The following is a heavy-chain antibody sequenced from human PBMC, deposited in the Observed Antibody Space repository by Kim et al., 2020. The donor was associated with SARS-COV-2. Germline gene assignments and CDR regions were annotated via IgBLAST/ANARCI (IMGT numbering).Heavy chain of an antibody. J-gene: IGHJ6*02. CDR2: INPSGGST. D-gene: IGHD6-13*01. Sequence: ASVKVSCKASGYTFTSYYMHWVRQAPGQGLEWMGIINPSGGSTSYAQKFQGRVTMTRDTSTSTVYMELSSLRSEDTAVYYCARDQQQLVLKYYYGMDVWGQGTTVTVSS. CDR3: ARDQQQLVLKYYYGMDV. CDR1: GYTFTSYY. V-gene: IGHV1-46*01.